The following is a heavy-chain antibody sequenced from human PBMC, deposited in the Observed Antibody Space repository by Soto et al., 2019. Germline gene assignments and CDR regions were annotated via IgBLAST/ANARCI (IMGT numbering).Heavy chain of an antibody. CDR1: GGSIRSIRYY. CDR3: ARYRREAVAGYTLDN. V-gene: IGHV4-31*03. Sequence: PSETLSLTCTVSGGSIRSIRYYWSWIRQHPGKGLEWIAYIYHSGSTYYNPSLKSRVDMSVDTSSNQFSLSLSSVTAADTAVYYCARYRREAVAGYTLDNWGQGILVT. J-gene: IGHJ4*02. D-gene: IGHD6-13*01. CDR2: IYHSGST.